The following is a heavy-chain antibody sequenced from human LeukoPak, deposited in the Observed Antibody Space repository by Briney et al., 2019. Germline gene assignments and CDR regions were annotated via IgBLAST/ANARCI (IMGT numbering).Heavy chain of an antibody. D-gene: IGHD2-21*02. J-gene: IGHJ4*02. V-gene: IGHV3-15*01. CDR2: IKSKTDGATT. CDR3: ALVVTSIIDY. Sequence: PGGSLRLSCAASGFTFTTYTMNWVRQAPGKGLEWVGRIKSKTDGATTDYAAPVKGRFTISRDDSKNTLYLQMNSLKTEDTAVYYCALVVTSIIDYWGQGTLVTVSS. CDR1: GFTFTTYT.